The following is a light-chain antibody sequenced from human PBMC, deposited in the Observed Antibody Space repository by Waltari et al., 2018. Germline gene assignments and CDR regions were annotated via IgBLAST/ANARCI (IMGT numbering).Light chain of an antibody. CDR3: TSYTSSHGLV. Sequence: QSALTQPASVSGSPGQSITISCTGTSRDIGGYNYLSWYQQQPGKAPNVVIFDISYRPSGVSSRFSGSKSCNTASLTISGLQAEDEADYYCTSYTSSHGLVFGTGTKVTVL. V-gene: IGLV2-14*03. J-gene: IGLJ1*01. CDR1: SRDIGGYNY. CDR2: DIS.